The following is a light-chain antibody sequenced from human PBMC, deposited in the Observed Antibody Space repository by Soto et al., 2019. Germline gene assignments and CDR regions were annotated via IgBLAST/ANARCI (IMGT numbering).Light chain of an antibody. CDR1: QGIGNF. Sequence: DIQMTQSPSSLSASVGDRVTITCRASQGIGNFLAWYQQKPGKVPKLLIYAASTLQSGVLSRFSGSGSGTDFTLTISSLQPEDFASYYCQKYNSAPWTFGQGTKVEIK. CDR2: AAS. J-gene: IGKJ1*01. V-gene: IGKV1-27*01. CDR3: QKYNSAPWT.